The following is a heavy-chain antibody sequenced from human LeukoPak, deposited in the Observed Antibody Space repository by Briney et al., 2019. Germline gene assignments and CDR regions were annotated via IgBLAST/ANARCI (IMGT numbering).Heavy chain of an antibody. D-gene: IGHD6-19*01. V-gene: IGHV1-46*01. CDR2: INPSGGST. Sequence: ASEKVSCKASGYTFTSYYMHWVRQAPGQGLEWMGIINPSGGSTSYAQKFQGRVTMTRDMSTSTVYMELSSLRSEDTAVYYCARAYSSGWYWFDPWGQGTLVTVSS. CDR1: GYTFTSYY. J-gene: IGHJ5*02. CDR3: ARAYSSGWYWFDP.